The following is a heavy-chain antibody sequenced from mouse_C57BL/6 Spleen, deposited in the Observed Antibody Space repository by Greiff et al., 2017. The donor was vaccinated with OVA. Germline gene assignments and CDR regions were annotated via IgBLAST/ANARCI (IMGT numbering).Heavy chain of an antibody. D-gene: IGHD2-1*01. CDR3: AKAPLLRYFDV. J-gene: IGHJ1*03. V-gene: IGHV2-4*01. CDR1: GFSLTSYG. Sequence: VQRVESGPGLVQPSQSLSISCTASGFSLTSYGVHWVRQPPGKGLEWLGVIWSGGSTDYNAAFISRLSISKDNSKSQVFFKMSSLQADDAAIYYCAKAPLLRYFDVWGTGTTVTVSS. CDR2: IWSGGST.